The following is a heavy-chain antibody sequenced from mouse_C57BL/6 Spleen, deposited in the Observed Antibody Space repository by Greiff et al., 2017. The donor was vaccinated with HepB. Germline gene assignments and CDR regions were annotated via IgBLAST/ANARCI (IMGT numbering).Heavy chain of an antibody. CDR1: GYTFTDYN. CDR2: INPNNGGT. CDR3: ARNDFLYDGFFDY. V-gene: IGHV1-18*01. D-gene: IGHD2-3*01. J-gene: IGHJ2*01. Sequence: VQLQQSGPELVKPGASVKIPCKASGYTFTDYNMDWVKQSHGKSLEWIGDINPNNGGTIYNQKFKGKATLTVDKSSSTAYMELRSLTSEDTAVYYCARNDFLYDGFFDYWGQGTTLTVSS.